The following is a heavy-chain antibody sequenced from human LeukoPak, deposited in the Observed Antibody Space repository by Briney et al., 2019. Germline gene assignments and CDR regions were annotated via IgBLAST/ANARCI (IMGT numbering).Heavy chain of an antibody. D-gene: IGHD3-10*01. V-gene: IGHV4-30-4*01. Sequence: PSETLSLTCTVSGGSISSGDYYWSWIRQPPGKGLEWIGYIYYSGSTYYNPSLKSRVTISVDTSKNQFSLKLSSVTAADTAVYYCARERRRVLFRGVITANDAFDIWGQGTMVTVSS. J-gene: IGHJ3*02. CDR1: GGSISSGDYY. CDR2: IYYSGST. CDR3: ARERRRVLFRGVITANDAFDI.